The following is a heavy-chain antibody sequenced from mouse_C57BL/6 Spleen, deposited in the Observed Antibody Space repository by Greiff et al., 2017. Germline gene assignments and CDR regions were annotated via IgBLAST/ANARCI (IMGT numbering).Heavy chain of an antibody. CDR1: GYTFTDYE. Sequence: QVQLQQSGAELVRPGASVTLSCKASGYTFTDYEMHWVKQTPVHGLEWIGAIDPETGGPAYNQKFKGKAILTADKSSSTAYMELRSLTSEDSAVYYCTREGYYFDYWGQGTTLTVSS. J-gene: IGHJ2*01. D-gene: IGHD3-3*01. CDR2: IDPETGGP. V-gene: IGHV1-15*01. CDR3: TREGYYFDY.